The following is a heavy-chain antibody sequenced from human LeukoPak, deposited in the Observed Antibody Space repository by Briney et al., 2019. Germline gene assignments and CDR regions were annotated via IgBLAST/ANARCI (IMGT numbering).Heavy chain of an antibody. Sequence: GGSLRLSCAVSGCIFSSYAMSWVRQAPGKGLEWVSGISGSGGVTYYADSVKGRFTISRDNSKNTLYLQMNSLRGDDTAIYYCAKASWEGVTTTYFDYWGQGTLVPVSS. D-gene: IGHD1-26*01. J-gene: IGHJ4*02. V-gene: IGHV3-23*01. CDR3: AKASWEGVTTTYFDY. CDR2: ISGSGGVT. CDR1: GCIFSSYA.